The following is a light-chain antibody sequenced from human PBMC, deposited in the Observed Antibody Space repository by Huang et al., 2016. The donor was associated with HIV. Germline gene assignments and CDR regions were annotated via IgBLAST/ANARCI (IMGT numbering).Light chain of an antibody. Sequence: EIVLTQSPGTLSLSPGERATLSCRASQSVSRSYLAWYQQKPGQAPRLLIYGASSRATGIPDRSSFSGSGTNYTLTISRLAREEFAVYYYQQYDRSPIFTFGPGTKVDIK. CDR2: GAS. J-gene: IGKJ3*01. CDR3: QQYDRSPIFT. V-gene: IGKV3-20*01. CDR1: QSVSRSY.